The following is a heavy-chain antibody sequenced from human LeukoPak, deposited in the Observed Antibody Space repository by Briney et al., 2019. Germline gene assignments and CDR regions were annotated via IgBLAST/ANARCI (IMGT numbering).Heavy chain of an antibody. CDR2: IYWDDDM. Sequence: KKSGPTLVKPTQTLTLTCTFSGFSLSTSGVGVGWIRQPPGKAPEWLSLIYWDDDMRYSPALKSRLTITKDTSKNQVVLTMTNVDPLDTATYYCANRRGTRGWSEGYFDYWGQGTLVTVSS. D-gene: IGHD6-19*01. CDR3: ANRRGTRGWSEGYFDY. V-gene: IGHV2-5*02. CDR1: GFSLSTSGVG. J-gene: IGHJ4*02.